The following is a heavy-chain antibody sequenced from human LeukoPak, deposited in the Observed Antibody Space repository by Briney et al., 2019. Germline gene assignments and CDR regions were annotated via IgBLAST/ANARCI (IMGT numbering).Heavy chain of an antibody. Sequence: KPSETLSLTCSVSGGSFSNYFWTWIRQPPGKGLEWIGYIYSSGSAYYNPSLKSRVTISVDTSKNRFSLKLSTVTAADTAVYYCARRPTGDPKFDYWGQGTLVTVSS. CDR2: IYSSGSA. D-gene: IGHD7-27*01. CDR3: ARRPTGDPKFDY. J-gene: IGHJ4*02. V-gene: IGHV4-59*08. CDR1: GGSFSNYF.